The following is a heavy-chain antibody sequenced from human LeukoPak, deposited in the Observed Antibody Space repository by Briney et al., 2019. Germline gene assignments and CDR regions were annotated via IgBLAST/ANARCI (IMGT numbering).Heavy chain of an antibody. CDR3: ATFPLPIFGVVIQAFDY. J-gene: IGHJ4*02. CDR1: GFTFTGYY. Sequence: GASVKVSCKASGFTFTGYYIHWVRQAPGQGLEWMGWINPNNGGTNYAQTFQDRVTMTRDTSISTAYMELSRLRSEDTAVYYCATFPLPIFGVVIQAFDYWGQGTLVTVSS. D-gene: IGHD3-3*01. V-gene: IGHV1-2*02. CDR2: INPNNGGT.